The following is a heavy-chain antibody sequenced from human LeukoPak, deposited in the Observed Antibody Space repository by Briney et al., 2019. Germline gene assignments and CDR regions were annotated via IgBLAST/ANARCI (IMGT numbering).Heavy chain of an antibody. CDR3: ARWDDSSGYYFDYFDY. CDR2: INHSGST. Sequence: SETLSLTCAVYGGSFSGYYWSWIRQPPGKGLEWIGEINHSGSTNYNPSLKSRVTISVDTSKNQFSLKLSSVTAADTAVYYCARWDDSSGYYFDYFDYWGQGTLVTVFS. CDR1: GGSFSGYY. V-gene: IGHV4-34*01. D-gene: IGHD3-22*01. J-gene: IGHJ4*02.